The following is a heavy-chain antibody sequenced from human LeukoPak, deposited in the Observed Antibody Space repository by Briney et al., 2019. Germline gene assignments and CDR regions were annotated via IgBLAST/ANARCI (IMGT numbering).Heavy chain of an antibody. CDR3: ARGYSATYGRFDP. CDR2: IYYTGNT. J-gene: IGHJ5*02. V-gene: IGHV4-59*01. D-gene: IGHD1-26*01. Sequence: SETLSLTCTVSGGSISSYYWSWIRQPPGKGLEWIGYIYYTGNTNYNPSLKSRVTISVDTSKNQFSLKLTSVTAADTAVYFCARGYSATYGRFDPWGQGTLVAVSS. CDR1: GGSISSYY.